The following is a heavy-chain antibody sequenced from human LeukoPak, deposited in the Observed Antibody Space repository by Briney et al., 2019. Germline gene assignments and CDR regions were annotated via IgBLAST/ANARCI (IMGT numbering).Heavy chain of an antibody. CDR1: GGSISGYY. V-gene: IGHV4-59*01. CDR2: ISYSGST. J-gene: IGHJ4*02. CDR3: ARGDDYKSTLFDY. D-gene: IGHD5-12*01. Sequence: TSETLSLTCTVSGGSISGYYWNWIRQPPGKGLEWIGYISYSGSTNYNPSLKSRVTISLDTSKKQFSLKLYSATAADTAVYYCARGDDYKSTLFDYWGQGTLVTVSS.